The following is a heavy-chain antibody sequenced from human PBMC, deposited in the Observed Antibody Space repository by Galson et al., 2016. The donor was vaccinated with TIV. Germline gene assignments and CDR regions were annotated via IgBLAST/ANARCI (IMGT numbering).Heavy chain of an antibody. CDR3: AAGGFCSNNDCYYGGFDS. Sequence: ETLSLTCAVSGGSINSGDYYWSWIRQHPGKGLEWIGYIFHSGNTYYNPSLKSRVSISVDKSKNQFSLKLSSATAADTAVYYCAAGGFCSNNDCYYGGFDSWGQGTLVTVSS. D-gene: IGHD2-21*02. V-gene: IGHV4-31*11. J-gene: IGHJ4*02. CDR2: IFHSGNT. CDR1: GGSINSGDYY.